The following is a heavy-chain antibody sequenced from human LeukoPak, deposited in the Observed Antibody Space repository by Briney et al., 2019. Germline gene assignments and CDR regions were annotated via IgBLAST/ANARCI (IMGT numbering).Heavy chain of an antibody. CDR3: ARNWGSVYYDSSGVLDY. J-gene: IGHJ4*02. D-gene: IGHD3-22*01. CDR1: GFTFSSYA. V-gene: IGHV3-30-3*01. Sequence: GRSLRLSCAASGFTFSSYAMHWVRQAPGKGLGWVAVISYDGSNKYYADSVKGRFTISRDNSKNTLYLQMNSLRAEDTAVYYCARNWGSVYYDSSGVLDYWGQGTLVTVSS. CDR2: ISYDGSNK.